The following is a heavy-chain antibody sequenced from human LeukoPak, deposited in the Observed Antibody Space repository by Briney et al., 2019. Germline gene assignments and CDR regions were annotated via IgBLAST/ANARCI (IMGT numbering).Heavy chain of an antibody. Sequence: SVKVSCKASGGTFSSYAISWVRQAPGQGLEWMGGIIPIFGTANYAQKFQRRDTITTDESTSTAYMQLSSLRSDDTAVCYCAQGGIVVVPAAENWFDPWGQGTLVTVSS. CDR1: GGTFSSYA. CDR2: IIPIFGTA. CDR3: AQGGIVVVPAAENWFDP. D-gene: IGHD2-2*01. J-gene: IGHJ5*02. V-gene: IGHV1-69*05.